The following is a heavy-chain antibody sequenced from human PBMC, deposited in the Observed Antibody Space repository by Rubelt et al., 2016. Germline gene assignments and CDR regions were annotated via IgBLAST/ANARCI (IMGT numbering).Heavy chain of an antibody. V-gene: IGHV1-69*01. CDR3: AKRRTDGYNLSYFDY. Sequence: MGGIIPIFGTANYAQKFQGRVTITADESTSTAYMELSSLRAEDTAVYYCAKRRTDGYNLSYFDYWGQGTLVTVSS. CDR2: IIPIFGTA. D-gene: IGHD5-24*01. J-gene: IGHJ4*02.